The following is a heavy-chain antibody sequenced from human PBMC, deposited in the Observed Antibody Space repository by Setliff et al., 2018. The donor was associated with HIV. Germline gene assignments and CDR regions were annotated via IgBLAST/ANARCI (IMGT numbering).Heavy chain of an antibody. D-gene: IGHD3-22*01. CDR2: IYPGDSDT. CDR3: ARLSTMIVVVMGDAFDI. J-gene: IGHJ3*02. Sequence: PGESLKISCKGSGYSSTSYWIGWVRQMPGKGLEWMGIIYPGDSDTRYSPSFQGQVTISADKSISTAYLQWSSLKASDTAMYYCARLSTMIVVVMGDAFDIWGQGTMVTVSS. CDR1: GYSSTSYW. V-gene: IGHV5-51*01.